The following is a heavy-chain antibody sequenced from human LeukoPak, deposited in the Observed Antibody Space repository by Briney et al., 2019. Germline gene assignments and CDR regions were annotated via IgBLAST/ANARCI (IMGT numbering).Heavy chain of an antibody. V-gene: IGHV4-39*07. CDR2: IYYSGNT. CDR1: GGSMSSSSYY. D-gene: IGHD1-26*01. CDR3: ARDGRRGRNDY. Sequence: SETLSLTCTVSGGSMSSSSYYWGWIRQPPGKGLEWIGSIYYSGNTYYNPSLKSRVTISVDTSKNQFSLKLSSVTAADTAVYYCARDGRRGRNDYWGQGTLVTVSS. J-gene: IGHJ4*02.